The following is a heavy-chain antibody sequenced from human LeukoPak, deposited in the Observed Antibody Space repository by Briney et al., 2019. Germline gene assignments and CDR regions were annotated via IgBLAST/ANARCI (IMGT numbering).Heavy chain of an antibody. D-gene: IGHD3/OR15-3a*01. V-gene: IGHV4-39*01. CDR1: GGSISSSSYY. CDR3: ARQTGSGLFTLP. CDR2: MYYSGST. J-gene: IGHJ4*02. Sequence: SETLSLTCSVSGGSISSSSYYWGWIRQPPGKGLEWIGSMYYSGSTDYNPSLKSRVTISVDTSKNQFSLKLSSVTAADTAVYYCARQTGSGLFTLPGGQGTLVTVSS.